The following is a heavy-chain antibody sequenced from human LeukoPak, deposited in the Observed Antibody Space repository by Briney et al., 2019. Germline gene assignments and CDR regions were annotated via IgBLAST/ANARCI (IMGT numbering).Heavy chain of an antibody. D-gene: IGHD6-25*01. CDR3: AREIIGYYFDY. V-gene: IGHV1-18*01. Sequence: NLQGRVTMTTDTSTSTAYMELRSLRSDDTAVYYCAREIIGYYFDYWGQGTLVTVSS. J-gene: IGHJ4*02.